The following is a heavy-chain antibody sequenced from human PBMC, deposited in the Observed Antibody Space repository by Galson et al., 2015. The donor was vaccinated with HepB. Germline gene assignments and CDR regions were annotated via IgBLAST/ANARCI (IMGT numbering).Heavy chain of an antibody. Sequence: QSGAEVKKPGESLRISCQGSEYTFTTYWINWVRQMPGKGLEWVGRINPRDSYTSYSPSLQGHVTISADKSISTAYLQWSSLKASDTAMYYCASRTGTADYWGQGTLVTVSS. CDR3: ASRTGTADY. J-gene: IGHJ4*02. CDR1: EYTFTTYW. CDR2: INPRDSYT. D-gene: IGHD1-1*01. V-gene: IGHV5-10-1*01.